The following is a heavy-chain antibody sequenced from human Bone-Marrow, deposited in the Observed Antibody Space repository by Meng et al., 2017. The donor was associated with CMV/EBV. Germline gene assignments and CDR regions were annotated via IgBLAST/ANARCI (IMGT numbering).Heavy chain of an antibody. D-gene: IGHD3-3*01. Sequence: ASVKVSCKASGYTFTSYYMHWVRQAPGQGLEWMGWISAYNGNTNYAQKLQGRVTMTTDTSTSTAYMELRSLRSDDTAVYYCAREDWSYYDFWSGYSGLDAFDIWGQGTMVTVSS. CDR1: GYTFTSYY. V-gene: IGHV1-18*04. J-gene: IGHJ3*02. CDR2: ISAYNGNT. CDR3: AREDWSYYDFWSGYSGLDAFDI.